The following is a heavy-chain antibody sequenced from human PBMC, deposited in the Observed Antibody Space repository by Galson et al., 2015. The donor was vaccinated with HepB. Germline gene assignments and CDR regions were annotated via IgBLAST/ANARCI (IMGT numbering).Heavy chain of an antibody. CDR2: MNPNSGNT. V-gene: IGHV1-8*01. CDR3: ARPYYGGNSGFLYFQH. J-gene: IGHJ1*01. Sequence: SVKVSCKASGYTFTSYDINWVRQATGQGLEWMGWMNPNSGNTGYAQKFQGRVTMTRNTSISTAYMELSSLRSEDTAVYYCARPYYGGNSGFLYFQHWGQGTLVTVSS. D-gene: IGHD4-23*01. CDR1: GYTFTSYD.